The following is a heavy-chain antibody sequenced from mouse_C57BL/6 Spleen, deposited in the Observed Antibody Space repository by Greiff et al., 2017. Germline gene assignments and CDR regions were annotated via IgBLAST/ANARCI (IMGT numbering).Heavy chain of an antibody. CDR1: GYTFTSYW. J-gene: IGHJ2*01. CDR2: IYPSDSET. CDR3: ASSNWDVRGYFDY. V-gene: IGHV1-61*01. Sequence: VKLQQPGAELVRPGSSVKLSCKASGYTFTSYWMDWVKQRPGQGLEWIGNIYPSDSETHYNQKFKDKATLTVDKSSSTAYMQLSSLTSEDSAVYYCASSNWDVRGYFDYWGQGTTLTVSS. D-gene: IGHD4-1*01.